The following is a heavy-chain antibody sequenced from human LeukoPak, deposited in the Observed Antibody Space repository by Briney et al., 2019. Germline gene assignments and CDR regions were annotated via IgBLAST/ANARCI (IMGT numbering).Heavy chain of an antibody. Sequence: PSETLSLTCTVSGGSISSYYWSWIRQPPGKGLEWIGYIYYSGSTNYNPSLKSRVTISVKTSKNQFSLKLSSVTAADTAVYYCASAYYYDSRGYDYWGQGTLVTVSS. V-gene: IGHV4-59*12. D-gene: IGHD3-22*01. J-gene: IGHJ4*02. CDR1: GGSISSYY. CDR3: ASAYYYDSRGYDY. CDR2: IYYSGST.